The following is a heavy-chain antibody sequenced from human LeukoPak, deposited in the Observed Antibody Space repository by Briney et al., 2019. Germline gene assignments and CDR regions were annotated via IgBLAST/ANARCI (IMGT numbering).Heavy chain of an antibody. Sequence: SETLSLTCTVSGGSISSYYWSWIRQPPGKGLEWIGYIYYSGSTNYNPSLKSRVTISVDTSKNQFSLKLSSVTAADTAVYYCARGGASSGYFNWFDPWGQGTLVTISS. D-gene: IGHD5-12*01. CDR1: GGSISSYY. J-gene: IGHJ5*02. V-gene: IGHV4-59*01. CDR2: IYYSGST. CDR3: ARGGASSGYFNWFDP.